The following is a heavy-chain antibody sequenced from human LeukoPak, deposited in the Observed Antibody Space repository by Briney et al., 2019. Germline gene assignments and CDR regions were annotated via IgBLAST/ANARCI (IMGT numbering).Heavy chain of an antibody. D-gene: IGHD3-9*01. CDR2: ISSSGSTI. CDR1: GFTFSDYY. Sequence: GGSLRLSCAASGFTFSDYYMSWIRQAPGKGLEWVSYISSSGSTIYYADSVKGRFTISRDNAKNSLFLQMNSLRAEDTAVYYCAREYPASYYDILTGYGGFDYWGQGTLVTVSS. V-gene: IGHV3-11*04. J-gene: IGHJ4*02. CDR3: AREYPASYYDILTGYGGFDY.